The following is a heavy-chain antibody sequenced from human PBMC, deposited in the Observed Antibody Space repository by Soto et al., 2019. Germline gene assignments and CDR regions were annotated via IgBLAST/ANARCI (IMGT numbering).Heavy chain of an antibody. CDR1: GGTFRSNA. CDR2: IIPVFGRT. D-gene: IGHD2-15*01. V-gene: IGHV1-69*01. J-gene: IGHJ3*01. CDR3: ARRKLPGPGSAFDL. Sequence: QVQLVQSGAEVKKPGSAVKVSCKASGGTFRSNAFSWVRQAPGQGLEWMGGIIPVFGRTNYPQKFQGRVTVTADESTSTVYMELSSLRSEDTAIYYCARRKLPGPGSAFDLWGQGTMVTVSS.